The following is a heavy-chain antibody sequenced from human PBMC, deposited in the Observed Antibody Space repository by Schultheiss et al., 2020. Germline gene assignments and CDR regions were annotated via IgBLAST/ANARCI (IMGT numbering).Heavy chain of an antibody. D-gene: IGHD1-26*01. CDR3: ARGEAYYFDY. CDR2: INPSGATT. Sequence: ASVKVSCKASGYTLTSYYIHWVRQAPGQGLEWMGIINPSGATTTDAQKFQGRVTMTRDTSTSTVYMELSSLRSDDTAVYYCARGEAYYFDYWGQGTPVTVSS. CDR1: GYTLTSYY. J-gene: IGHJ4*02. V-gene: IGHV1-46*01.